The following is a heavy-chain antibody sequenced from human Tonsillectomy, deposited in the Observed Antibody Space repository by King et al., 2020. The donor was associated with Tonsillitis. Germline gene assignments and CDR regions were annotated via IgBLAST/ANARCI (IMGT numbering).Heavy chain of an antibody. J-gene: IGHJ4*02. V-gene: IGHV3-48*03. CDR3: ARGEWFGELFTWGFDY. D-gene: IGHD3-10*01. CDR1: GFTFSSYE. Sequence: VQLMESGGGLVQPGGSLRLSCAASGFTFSSYEMNWVRQAPGVGLEWVSYISISGSTIYYADSVKGRFTISRDNAKNSLYLQMNSLRAEDTAVYYCARGEWFGELFTWGFDYWGQGTLVTVSS. CDR2: ISISGSTI.